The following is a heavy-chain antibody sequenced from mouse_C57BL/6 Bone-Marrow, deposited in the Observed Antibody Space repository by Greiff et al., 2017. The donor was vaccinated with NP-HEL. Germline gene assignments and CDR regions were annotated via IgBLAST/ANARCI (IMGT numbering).Heavy chain of an antibody. J-gene: IGHJ1*03. CDR1: GFNIKDDY. D-gene: IGHD1-1*01. V-gene: IGHV14-4*01. CDR3: TLRSHWYFDV. Sequence: VQLQQSGAELVRPGASVKLSCTASGFNIKDDYMHWVKQRPEQGLEWIGWIDPENGDTEYASKFQGKATITADTSSNTAYLQLSSLTSEDTAVYYCTLRSHWYFDVWGTGTTVTVSS. CDR2: IDPENGDT.